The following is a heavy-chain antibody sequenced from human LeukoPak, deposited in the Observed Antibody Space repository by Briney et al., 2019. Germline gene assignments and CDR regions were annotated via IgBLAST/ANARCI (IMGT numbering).Heavy chain of an antibody. CDR3: ARYCSGGSCFQFDY. V-gene: IGHV4-39*01. D-gene: IGHD2-15*01. CDR2: IYYSGST. Sequence: SETLSLTCTVSGGSISSSSYYWGWIRQPPGKGLEWIGSIYYSGSTYYNPSLKSRVTIPVDTSKNQFSLKLSSVTAADTAVYYCARYCSGGSCFQFDYWGQGTLVTVSS. J-gene: IGHJ4*02. CDR1: GGSISSSSYY.